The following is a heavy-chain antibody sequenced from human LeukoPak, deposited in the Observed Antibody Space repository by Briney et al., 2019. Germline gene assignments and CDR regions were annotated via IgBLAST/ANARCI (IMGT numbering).Heavy chain of an antibody. CDR3: ARGNYYYGDY. V-gene: IGHV4-31*03. Sequence: SQTLSLTCTVSGASISSGGYYWSWIRQHPGKGLEWIGFIYSSGFTYYNPSLKSRVAISVDTSENQLSLKLSSVTAADTAVYYSARGNYYYGDYWGQGTLVTVSS. D-gene: IGHD3-10*01. CDR2: IYSSGFT. CDR1: GASISSGGYY. J-gene: IGHJ4*02.